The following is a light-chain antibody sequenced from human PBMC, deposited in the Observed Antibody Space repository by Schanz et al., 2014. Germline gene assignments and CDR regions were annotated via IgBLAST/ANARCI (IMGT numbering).Light chain of an antibody. J-gene: IGKJ4*01. CDR2: GAS. CDR1: QTVGSN. V-gene: IGKV3-15*01. Sequence: EIVLTQSPATLSVSPGERATLSCRASQTVGSNLAWYQQNPGQAPRLLIYGASTRATGVPARFSGSGSGTEFTLTISSLQPEDFATYYCQQYNSYVLTFGGGTKVEIK. CDR3: QQYNSYVLT.